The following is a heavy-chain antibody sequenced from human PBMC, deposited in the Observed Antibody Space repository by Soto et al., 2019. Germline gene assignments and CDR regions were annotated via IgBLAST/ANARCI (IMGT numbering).Heavy chain of an antibody. D-gene: IGHD3-3*01. CDR1: GYSFTSYW. CDR3: ARDVEKRGNFDFWIGSLY. J-gene: IGHJ4*02. Sequence: GESLKISCKGSGYSFTSYWISWVRQMPGKGLEWMGRIDPSDSYTNYSPSFQGHVTISRDNAKNSLYLQMNRLRAEDTAVYYCARDVEKRGNFDFWIGSLYWGQGTLVTVSS. CDR2: IDPSDSYT. V-gene: IGHV5-10-1*01.